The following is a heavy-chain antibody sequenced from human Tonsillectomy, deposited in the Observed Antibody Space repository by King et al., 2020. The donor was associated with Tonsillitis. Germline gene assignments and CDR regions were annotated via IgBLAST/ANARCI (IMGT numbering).Heavy chain of an antibody. J-gene: IGHJ4*02. V-gene: IGHV3-30*18. CDR3: AKVGYDFWSGYFDSFDY. CDR1: GFTFSNYG. D-gene: IGHD3-3*01. Sequence: VQLVESGGGVVQPGRSLRLSCAASGFTFSNYGMHWVCQAPGKGLEWVSFISFDGGNKYYADSVKGRFTISRDNSKKTLYLQMNSLRGEDTAVYYCAKVGYDFWSGYFDSFDYWGQGTLVTASS. CDR2: ISFDGGNK.